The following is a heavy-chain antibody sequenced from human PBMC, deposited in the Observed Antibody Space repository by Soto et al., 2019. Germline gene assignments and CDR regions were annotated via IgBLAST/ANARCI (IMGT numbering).Heavy chain of an antibody. D-gene: IGHD3-10*01. J-gene: IGHJ5*02. V-gene: IGHV1-69*13. CDR3: ARAELKVRGEVHWFYP. Sequence: AASVKVSCKASGGTLSSYAISWVRQAPGQGLEWMGGIIPIFGTANYAQKFQGRVTITADESTSTAYMELSSLRSEDTAVYYCARAELKVRGEVHWFYPWGQGTLVTVSS. CDR1: GGTLSSYA. CDR2: IIPIFGTA.